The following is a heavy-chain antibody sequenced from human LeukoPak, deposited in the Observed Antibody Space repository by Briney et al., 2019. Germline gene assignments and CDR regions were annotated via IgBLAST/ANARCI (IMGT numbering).Heavy chain of an antibody. CDR1: GYSFTSYW. CDR2: IYPGDSDT. Sequence: GESLKISCKGSGYSFTSYWIGWVRQMPGKGLEWMGIIYPGDSDTRHSPSFQGQVTISADKSISTAYLQWSSLKASDTAMYYCGVRGVIFPDAFDIWGQGTMVTVSS. V-gene: IGHV5-51*01. D-gene: IGHD3-10*01. J-gene: IGHJ3*02. CDR3: GVRGVIFPDAFDI.